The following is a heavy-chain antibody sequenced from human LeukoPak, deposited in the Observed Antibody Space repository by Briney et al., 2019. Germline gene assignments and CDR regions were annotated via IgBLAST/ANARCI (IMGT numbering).Heavy chain of an antibody. Sequence: PGGSLRLSCAASGFTFSSYSMNWVRQAPGKGLEWVSYISSSSSTIYYADSVKGRFTISRDNAKNSLYLQMNSLRDEDTAVYYCARDYLLEWSDRDAFDIWGQGTMVTVSS. J-gene: IGHJ3*02. V-gene: IGHV3-48*02. CDR1: GFTFSSYS. D-gene: IGHD3-3*01. CDR2: ISSSSSTI. CDR3: ARDYLLEWSDRDAFDI.